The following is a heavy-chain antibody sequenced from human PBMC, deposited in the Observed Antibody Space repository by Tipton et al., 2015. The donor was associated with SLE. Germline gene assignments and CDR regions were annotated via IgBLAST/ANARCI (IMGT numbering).Heavy chain of an antibody. CDR3: ARDGYGSAWFDS. CDR2: IYIAGNT. Sequence: SLRLSCEVSGFTFNSYAVSWVRQAPGKGLEWVSVIYIAGNTDYTDSVKGRFTISRDNSKNTLYLQMNSLRVEDTAVYYCARDGYGSAWFDSWGQGTLVTVSS. J-gene: IGHJ5*01. D-gene: IGHD3-10*01. V-gene: IGHV3-66*01. CDR1: GFTFNSYA.